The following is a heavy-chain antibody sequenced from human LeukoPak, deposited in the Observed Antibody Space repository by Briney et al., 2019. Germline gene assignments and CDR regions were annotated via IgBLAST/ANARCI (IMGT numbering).Heavy chain of an antibody. V-gene: IGHV4-31*03. Sequence: SETLSLTCTVSGGSNSSGGYYWSWIRQHPGKGLEWIGYIYYSGSTYYNPSLKSRVTISVDTSKNQFSLKLSSVTAADTAVYYCARQHSYGRGDFDPWGQGTLVTVSS. CDR3: ARQHSYGRGDFDP. CDR1: GGSNSSGGYY. CDR2: IYYSGST. J-gene: IGHJ5*02. D-gene: IGHD5-18*01.